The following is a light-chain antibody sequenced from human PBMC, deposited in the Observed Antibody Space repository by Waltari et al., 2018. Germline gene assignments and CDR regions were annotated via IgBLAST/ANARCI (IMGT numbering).Light chain of an antibody. CDR1: QGVGKY. Sequence: EIVLTQSPRTLSLSPGERPTLPCRASQGVGKYLAWYQQTPGQAPRLLLYHSSIRATGIPDRFSGSGYGTDFSLTISRLEPEYFAVYYCQKYDFLPATFGQGTTVEIK. J-gene: IGKJ1*01. CDR3: QKYDFLPAT. V-gene: IGKV3-20*01. CDR2: HSS.